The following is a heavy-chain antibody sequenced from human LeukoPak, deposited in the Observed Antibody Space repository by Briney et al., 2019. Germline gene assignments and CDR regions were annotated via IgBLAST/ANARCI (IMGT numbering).Heavy chain of an antibody. V-gene: IGHV4-39*07. Sequence: SETLSLTCTVSGGSISSSSYYWGWIRQPPGKGLEWIGSIYYSGSTYYNPSLKSRVTISVDTSKNQFSLKLSSVTAADTAVYYCARDSGMGKNFDYWGQGTLVTVSS. D-gene: IGHD3-10*01. CDR1: GGSISSSSYY. CDR3: ARDSGMGKNFDY. J-gene: IGHJ4*02. CDR2: IYYSGST.